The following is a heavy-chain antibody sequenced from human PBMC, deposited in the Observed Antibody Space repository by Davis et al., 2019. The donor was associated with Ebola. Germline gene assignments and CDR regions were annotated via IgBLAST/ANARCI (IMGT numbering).Heavy chain of an antibody. D-gene: IGHD1-26*01. CDR1: GFTFISYA. J-gene: IGHJ4*02. CDR2: ISGIGGST. Sequence: GESLKISCAPPGFTFISYAMSWVRQAPGKWLGWVSAISGIGGSTYYADPVKGRFTISRDNSKNTLYLQMNSLRAEDTAVYYCAKMRTSGSYYIVGYFDYWGQGTLVTVSS. V-gene: IGHV3-23*01. CDR3: AKMRTSGSYYIVGYFDY.